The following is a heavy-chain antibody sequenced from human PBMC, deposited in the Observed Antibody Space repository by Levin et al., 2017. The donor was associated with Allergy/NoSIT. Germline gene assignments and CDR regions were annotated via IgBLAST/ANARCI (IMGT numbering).Heavy chain of an antibody. CDR3: ARAAVAGDQEYNWFDP. Sequence: ASVKVSCKASGGTFSSYTISWVRQAPGQGLEWMGRIIPILGIANYAQKFQGRVTITADKSTSTAYMELSSLRSEDTAVYYCARAAVAGDQEYNWFDPWGQGTLVTVSS. CDR2: IIPILGIA. J-gene: IGHJ5*02. D-gene: IGHD6-19*01. CDR1: GGTFSSYT. V-gene: IGHV1-69*02.